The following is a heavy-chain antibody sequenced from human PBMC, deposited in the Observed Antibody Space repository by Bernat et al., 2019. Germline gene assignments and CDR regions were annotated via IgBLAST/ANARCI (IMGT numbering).Heavy chain of an antibody. V-gene: IGHV3-53*01. D-gene: IGHD4-17*01. Sequence: EVQLVESGGGLIQPGGSLRLSCAASGFTVSSNYMSWVRQAPGKGLEWVAVIYSGGSTYYADSVKGQFTISRDNSKNTLYLQMNSLRAEDTAVYYCARDFQGYGDYARGYWGQGTLVTVSS. CDR1: GFTVSSNY. CDR2: IYSGGST. CDR3: ARDFQGYGDYARGY. J-gene: IGHJ4*02.